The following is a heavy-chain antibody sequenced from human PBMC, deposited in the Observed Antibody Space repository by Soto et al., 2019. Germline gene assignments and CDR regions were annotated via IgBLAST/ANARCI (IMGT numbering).Heavy chain of an antibody. D-gene: IGHD3-16*01. J-gene: IGHJ4*02. CDR2: INAGNGNT. CDR1: GYTFTSYA. V-gene: IGHV1-3*01. CDR3: AIVIGGLYSFDY. Sequence: ASVKVSCKASGYTFTSYAMHWVRQAPGQRLEWMGWINAGNGNTKYSQKFQGRVTITRDTSASTAYMELSSLRSEDTAVYSCAIVIGGLYSFDYWCQRTLGTVSS.